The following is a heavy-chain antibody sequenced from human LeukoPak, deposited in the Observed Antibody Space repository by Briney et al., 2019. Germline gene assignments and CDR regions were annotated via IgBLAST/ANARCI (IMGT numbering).Heavy chain of an antibody. CDR1: GGSISSSSYY. CDR2: INHSGST. J-gene: IGHJ4*02. D-gene: IGHD3-9*01. CDR3: ARGKLRYFDWLLLSRYFDY. Sequence: SETLSLTCTVSGGSISSSSYYWSWIRQPPGKGLEWIGEINHSGSTNYNPSLKSRVTISVDTSKNQFSLKLSSVTAADTAVYYCARGKLRYFDWLLLSRYFDYWGQGTLVTVSS. V-gene: IGHV4-39*07.